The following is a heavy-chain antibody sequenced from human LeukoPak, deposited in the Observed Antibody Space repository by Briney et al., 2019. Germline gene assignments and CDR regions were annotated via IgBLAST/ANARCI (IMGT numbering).Heavy chain of an antibody. J-gene: IGHJ4*02. CDR2: ISYDVSNQ. CDR3: AKGYSSGWYRGTDYFAH. Sequence: PGRSLRLSCAASRFTFSRYGMHWVRQAPGQGLDWLAVISYDVSNQDYADYVNGRFTIFRVNSKNTLYLQTNSLRVEDTPVYYCAKGYSSGWYRGTDYFAHWGQETLVTVS. D-gene: IGHD6-19*01. V-gene: IGHV3-30*18. CDR1: RFTFSRYG.